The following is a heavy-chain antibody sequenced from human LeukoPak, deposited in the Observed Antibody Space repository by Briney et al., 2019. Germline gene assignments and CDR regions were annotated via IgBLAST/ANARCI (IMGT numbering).Heavy chain of an antibody. V-gene: IGHV6-1*01. CDR2: TLYRSKWLN. J-gene: IGHJ3*01. D-gene: IGHD3-3*01. CDR3: TRGPDDLLHGRAFDF. CDR1: GDSISSNSAA. Sequence: SQTLSLTCAISGDSISSNSAAWNWLRLSPSRGLEWLGRTLYRSKWLNDYAPSVKGRITINPDTSKNQFSLQLKSVTPEDTALYYCTRGPDDLLHGRAFDFWGQGTMVAVSS.